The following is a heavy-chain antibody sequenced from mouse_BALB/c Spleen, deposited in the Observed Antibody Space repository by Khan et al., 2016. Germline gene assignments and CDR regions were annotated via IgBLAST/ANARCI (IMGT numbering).Heavy chain of an antibody. V-gene: IGHV1-55*01. CDR1: GYNFTSYW. J-gene: IGHJ1*01. Sequence: QVQLQQPGAELVKPGTSVKLSCKASGYNFTSYWINWVKLRPGQGLEWFGDIYPGSGSTYYNEKFKSKATLTVDTSSSTAYLQLSSLASEDSAVSFCERAVRSYGSSYWYVDVWGAGTSVTVSA. CDR3: ERAVRSYGSSYWYVDV. CDR2: IYPGSGST. D-gene: IGHD1-1*01.